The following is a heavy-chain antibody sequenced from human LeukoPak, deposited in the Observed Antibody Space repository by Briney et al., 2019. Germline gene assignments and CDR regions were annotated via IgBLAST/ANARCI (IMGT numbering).Heavy chain of an antibody. V-gene: IGHV4-34*01. D-gene: IGHD6-13*01. CDR2: INHSGST. Sequence: SETLSLTCAVYGGSFSGYYWSWIRQPPGKGLEWIGEINHSGSTNYNPSLKSRVTISVDTSKNQFSLKLSSVTAADTAVYYCARHERGYSSSWYFYWGQGTLVTVSS. J-gene: IGHJ4*02. CDR1: GGSFSGYY. CDR3: ARHERGYSSSWYFY.